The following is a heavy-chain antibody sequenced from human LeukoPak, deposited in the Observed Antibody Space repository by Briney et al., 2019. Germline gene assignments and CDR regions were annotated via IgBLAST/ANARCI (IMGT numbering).Heavy chain of an antibody. D-gene: IGHD6-19*01. CDR3: AKSLDLAVAGIDY. CDR2: INDSGDST. Sequence: PGGSLRLSCAASGFTFSIHAMSWVRQALGKGLKWVSGINDSGDSTYHADSAKGRFTISRDNSKNTLYLQMNSLRAEDTAVYYCAKSLDLAVAGIDYWGQGALVTVSS. J-gene: IGHJ4*02. CDR1: GFTFSIHA. V-gene: IGHV3-23*01.